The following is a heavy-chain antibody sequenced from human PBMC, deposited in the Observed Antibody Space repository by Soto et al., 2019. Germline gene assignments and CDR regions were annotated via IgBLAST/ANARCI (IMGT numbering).Heavy chain of an antibody. J-gene: IGHJ4*02. Sequence: SETLSLTCAIYGEYFNYYYSSWIRQSPGKGLEWIGEVNHSGSTNYNPSLKSRVAISVDTSKNQFSLKLSSVTAADTAVYYCARGGYEDYWGQGTLVTVSS. CDR1: GEYFNYYY. V-gene: IGHV4-34*01. CDR2: VNHSGST. D-gene: IGHD5-18*01. CDR3: ARGGYEDY.